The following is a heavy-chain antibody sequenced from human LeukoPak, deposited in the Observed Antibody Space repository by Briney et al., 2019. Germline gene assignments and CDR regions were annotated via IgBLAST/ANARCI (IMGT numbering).Heavy chain of an antibody. CDR3: ARQRIVADY. CDR2: LYYSGST. D-gene: IGHD6-13*01. CDR1: GGSISSYY. Sequence: SETLSLTCTVSGGSISSYYWSWIRPPPGKGLEWIGYLYYSGSTNYNPSPKRRVTISVDTSKNQFSLKLSSVTAADTAVYYCARQRIVADYWGQGTLVTVSS. J-gene: IGHJ4*02. V-gene: IGHV4-59*01.